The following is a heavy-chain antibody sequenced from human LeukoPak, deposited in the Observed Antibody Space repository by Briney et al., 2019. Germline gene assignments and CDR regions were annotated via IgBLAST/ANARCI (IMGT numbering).Heavy chain of an antibody. CDR1: GFTFSSYG. CDR3: AKDGRRISMIGVVRRGHYFDY. J-gene: IGHJ4*02. D-gene: IGHD3-22*01. Sequence: GGSLRLSCAASGFTFSSYGMHWVRQAPGKGLEWVAVISYDGSNKYYADSVKGRFTISRDNSKNTLYLQMNSLRAEDTAIYYCAKDGRRISMIGVVRRGHYFDYWGQGALVTVSS. CDR2: ISYDGSNK. V-gene: IGHV3-30*18.